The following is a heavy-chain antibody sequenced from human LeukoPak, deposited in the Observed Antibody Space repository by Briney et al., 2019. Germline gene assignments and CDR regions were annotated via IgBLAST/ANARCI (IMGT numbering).Heavy chain of an antibody. V-gene: IGHV1-18*01. CDR2: ISAYNGNT. Sequence: ASVKVSCKASGYTFTSYDISWVRQAPGQGLEWVGCISAYNGNTNYAQKLQGRVTMTTDTSTSTAYMELRSLRSDDTAVYYCARLLRGVNAFDIWGQGTMVTVSS. CDR3: ARLLRGVNAFDI. J-gene: IGHJ3*02. CDR1: GYTFTSYD. D-gene: IGHD3-10*01.